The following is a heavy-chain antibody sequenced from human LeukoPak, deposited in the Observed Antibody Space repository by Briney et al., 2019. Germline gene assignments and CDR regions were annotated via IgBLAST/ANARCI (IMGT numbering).Heavy chain of an antibody. D-gene: IGHD5-12*01. Sequence: SVKVSCKASGGTFSSYAISWVRQAPGQGLEWMGRIIPILGIANYAQKFQGRVTITADKSTSTAYMELSSLRSEATAVYYCARLQNSGYEYWGQGTLVTVSS. CDR2: IIPILGIA. J-gene: IGHJ4*02. CDR3: ARLQNSGYEY. CDR1: GGTFSSYA. V-gene: IGHV1-69*04.